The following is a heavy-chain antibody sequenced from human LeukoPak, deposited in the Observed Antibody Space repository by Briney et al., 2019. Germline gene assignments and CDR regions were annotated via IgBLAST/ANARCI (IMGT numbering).Heavy chain of an antibody. CDR1: GFTFSSYA. CDR2: ISGSGGST. D-gene: IGHD4-23*01. V-gene: IGHV3-23*01. CDR3: AKDLMRSADYGGTEPFFYYYGMDV. Sequence: GGSLRLSCAASGFTFSSYAMSWVRQAPGKGLEWVSAISGSGGSTYYADSVKGRFTISRDNSKNTLYLQMNSLRAEDTAVYYCAKDLMRSADYGGTEPFFYYYGMDVWGQGTTVTVSS. J-gene: IGHJ6*02.